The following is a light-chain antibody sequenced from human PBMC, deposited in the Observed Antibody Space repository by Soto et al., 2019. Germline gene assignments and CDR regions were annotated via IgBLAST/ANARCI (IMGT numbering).Light chain of an antibody. Sequence: EIQMTQSPSSLSASVGDRVTITCRASQGISNYLAWYQQKPGKVPKLLIYGASTLQSGVPSRLSGSGSGTDFTLIINSLQPEDVATYYCQKYDSAPWTFGQGTKVELK. CDR1: QGISNY. V-gene: IGKV1-27*01. J-gene: IGKJ1*01. CDR3: QKYDSAPWT. CDR2: GAS.